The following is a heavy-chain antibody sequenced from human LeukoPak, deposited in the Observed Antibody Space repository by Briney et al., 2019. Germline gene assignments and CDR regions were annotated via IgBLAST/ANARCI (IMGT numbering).Heavy chain of an antibody. CDR3: ARDGGPHYYGSGSRDY. V-gene: IGHV3-30*04. J-gene: IGHJ4*02. D-gene: IGHD3-10*01. Sequence: GGSLRLSCAASGFTFSSYAMHWVRQAPGKGLEWVAVISYDGSNKYYADSVKGRFTISRDNSKNTLYLQMNSLRAEDTAVYYCARDGGPHYYGSGSRDYWGQGTLVTVSS. CDR2: ISYDGSNK. CDR1: GFTFSSYA.